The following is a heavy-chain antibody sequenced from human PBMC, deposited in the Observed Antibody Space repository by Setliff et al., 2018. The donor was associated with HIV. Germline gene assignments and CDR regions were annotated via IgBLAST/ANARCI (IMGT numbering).Heavy chain of an antibody. CDR3: ARRGNYYASAFDY. J-gene: IGHJ4*02. CDR1: GYTFTSYG. CDR2: ISPATDKT. V-gene: IGHV1-18*01. D-gene: IGHD3-10*01. Sequence: ASVKVSCKASGYTFTSYGISWVRQAPGQGLEWMGWISPATDKTNYAQKLQGRLTMTTDTSTSTAYMDLRSLRSDDTAVYYCARRGNYYASAFDYWGQGTLVT.